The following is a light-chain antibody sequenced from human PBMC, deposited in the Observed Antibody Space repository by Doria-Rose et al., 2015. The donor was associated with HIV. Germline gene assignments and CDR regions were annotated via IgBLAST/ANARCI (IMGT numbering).Light chain of an antibody. CDR3: QQYYDTPS. CDR2: WAS. V-gene: IGKV4-1*01. Sequence: EIVMTQSSESLGMSPGERATLNCKSNQSLLYTSKNYLAWYQQKPGQPPKLLIYWASTRQSGVPARFSGSGSGTDFTLTISSPEAEDVAVYYCQQYYDTPSFGPGTTVDIK. J-gene: IGKJ3*01. CDR1: QSLLYTSKNY.